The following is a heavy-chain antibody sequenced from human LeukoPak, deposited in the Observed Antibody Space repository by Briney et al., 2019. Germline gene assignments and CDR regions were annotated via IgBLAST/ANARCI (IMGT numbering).Heavy chain of an antibody. CDR2: INWNGGST. CDR3: ARGWSGFFDY. D-gene: IGHD2-15*01. V-gene: IGHV3-20*01. Sequence: VGLAPXXXLEWGSGINWNGGSTGYADSVKGRFTISRDNAKNSLYLQMNSLRAEDTALYHCARGWSGFFDYWGQGTLVTVSS. J-gene: IGHJ4*02.